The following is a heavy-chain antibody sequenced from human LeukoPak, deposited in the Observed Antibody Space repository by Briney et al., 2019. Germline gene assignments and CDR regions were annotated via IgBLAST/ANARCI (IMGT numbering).Heavy chain of an antibody. V-gene: IGHV1-2*02. J-gene: IGHJ4*02. Sequence: ASVKVSCKASGYTFTGYYMHWVRQAPGQGLEWMGWINPNSGGTNYAQKFQDRVTMTRDTSISTAYMELSRLRSDGTAVYYCARPMVRGVIGVFDYWGQGTLVTVSS. CDR3: ARPMVRGVIGVFDY. CDR2: INPNSGGT. D-gene: IGHD3-10*01. CDR1: GYTFTGYY.